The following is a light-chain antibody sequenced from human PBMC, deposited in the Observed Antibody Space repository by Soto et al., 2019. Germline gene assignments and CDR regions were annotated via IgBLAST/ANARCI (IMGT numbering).Light chain of an antibody. CDR1: QDIGKF. Sequence: VLTQSPDTLSLSPGERATLSCRASQDIGKFLVWYQQKPGLSPSLVIYEASKRATDIPDRFSGSGSGTDFTLTINRLEPEDVGVYYCQQRNSWPLTFGGVTKV. CDR3: QQRNSWPLT. J-gene: IGKJ4*01. CDR2: EAS. V-gene: IGKV3-11*01.